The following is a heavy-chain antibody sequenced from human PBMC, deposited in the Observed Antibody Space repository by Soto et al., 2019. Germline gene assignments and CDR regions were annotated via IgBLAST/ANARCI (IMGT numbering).Heavy chain of an antibody. Sequence: DVQLMESGGGLVQPGRSLRLSCAASGFTFDDYAMHWVRQAPGKGLEWVSGISWNGGSIHYADSVKGRFTISRDNAKSPLLLQMNSLRAEDTAFYYCAKDIVQYDFWSGYQKWGQGTLVTVSS. D-gene: IGHD3-3*01. CDR2: ISWNGGSI. CDR1: GFTFDDYA. J-gene: IGHJ4*02. CDR3: AKDIVQYDFWSGYQK. V-gene: IGHV3-9*01.